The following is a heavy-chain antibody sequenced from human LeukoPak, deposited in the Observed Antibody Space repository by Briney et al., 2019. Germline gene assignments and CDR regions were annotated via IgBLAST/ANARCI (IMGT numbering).Heavy chain of an antibody. J-gene: IGHJ6*02. CDR3: AKDDYGDYRYYGMDV. D-gene: IGHD4-17*01. CDR1: GFTFSGYA. Sequence: GGSLRLSCAASGFTFSGYAMSWVRRAPGKGLEWVSAISGSGGSTYYADSVKGRFTISRDNSKNTLYLQMNSLRAEDTAVYYCAKDDYGDYRYYGMDVWGQATTVTVSS. CDR2: ISGSGGST. V-gene: IGHV3-23*01.